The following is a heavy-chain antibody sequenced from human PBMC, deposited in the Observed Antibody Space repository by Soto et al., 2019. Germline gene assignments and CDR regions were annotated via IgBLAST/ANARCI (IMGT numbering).Heavy chain of an antibody. CDR3: AKDQGAYCTNGVCYESGFDY. CDR1: GFTFSSYG. Sequence: LGGSLRLSCAASGFTFSSYGMHWVRQAPGKGLEWVAVISYDGSNKYYADSVKGRFTISRDNSKNTLYLQMNSLRAEDTAVYYCAKDQGAYCTNGVCYESGFDYWGQGTLVTVSS. J-gene: IGHJ4*02. V-gene: IGHV3-30*18. CDR2: ISYDGSNK. D-gene: IGHD2-8*01.